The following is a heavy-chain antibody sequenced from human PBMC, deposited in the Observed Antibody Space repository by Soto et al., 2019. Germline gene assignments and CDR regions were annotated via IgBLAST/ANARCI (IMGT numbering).Heavy chain of an antibody. V-gene: IGHV3-74*01. J-gene: IGHJ3*02. CDR1: GFTFSSYW. CDR2: INSDGSTT. D-gene: IGHD3-22*01. Sequence: EVQLVESGGGLVQPGGSLRLSCAASGFTFSSYWMHWVRQAPGKGLVWVSRINSDGSTTRYADSVKGRFTISRDNAKKTLYLQITTLRAQETAVYYCARAGTMIVVVHDAFDIWGQGTMVTVSS. CDR3: ARAGTMIVVVHDAFDI.